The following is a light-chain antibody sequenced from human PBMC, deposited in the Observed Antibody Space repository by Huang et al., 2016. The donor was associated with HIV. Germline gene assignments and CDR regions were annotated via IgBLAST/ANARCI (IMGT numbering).Light chain of an antibody. Sequence: IVMTQSPATLSGSPGERATLSCRASQSISSNFAWYQQTQGQAPRLLIYGASTRAPGVPARVSGSGSGTEFTLTISSLQSEDFAVYYCQQYNNWPWFTFGQGTKLDIK. CDR3: QQYNNWPWFT. CDR2: GAS. J-gene: IGKJ2*01. CDR1: QSISSN. V-gene: IGKV3-15*01.